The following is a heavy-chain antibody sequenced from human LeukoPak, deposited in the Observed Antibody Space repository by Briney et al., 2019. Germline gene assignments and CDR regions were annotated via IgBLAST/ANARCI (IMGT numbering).Heavy chain of an antibody. V-gene: IGHV3-30*04. CDR2: ISYDGSNK. D-gene: IGHD2-8*02. CDR3: ATYSQVLLPFES. J-gene: IGHJ4*02. CDR1: GFTFSSYA. Sequence: GGSLRLSCAASGFTFSSYAMHWVRQAPGKGLEWVAVISYDGSNKYYADSVRGRFTISRDNSKSTLSLRMNSLRAEDTAIYYCATYSQVLLPFESWGQGTLVTVSS.